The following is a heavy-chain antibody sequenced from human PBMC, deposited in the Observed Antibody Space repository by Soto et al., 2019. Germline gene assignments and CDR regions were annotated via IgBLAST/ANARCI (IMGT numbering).Heavy chain of an antibody. J-gene: IGHJ6*03. CDR1: GYTFTAYD. V-gene: IGHV1-18*01. CDR3: ARAGAAPFFYYGLDV. D-gene: IGHD1-26*01. CDR2: IRAYNGDT. Sequence: ASVKVSCKTSGYTFTAYDIYWVRQAPGQGLEWMGWIRAYNGDTNYAQKFQTRVTMTTDKSTDTAYMDLRSLTSDDTAIYYFARAGAAPFFYYGLDVGGKGTRVTVS.